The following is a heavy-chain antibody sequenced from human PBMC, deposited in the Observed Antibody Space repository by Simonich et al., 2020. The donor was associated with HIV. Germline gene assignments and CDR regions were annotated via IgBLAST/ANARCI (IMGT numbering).Heavy chain of an antibody. J-gene: IGHJ5*02. V-gene: IGHV4-59*12. CDR1: NGPLSNDY. CDR2: IYDGGNT. Sequence: QVQLQESGPGLVTPSETLSLTCTVSNGPLSNDYWSWIRQPPGKGLEWIGYIYDGGNTTYTSSLQGRVTMSLDTAKTQFSLKLSSVTAADTAVYYCARGYSTSWYWFDPWGQGTLVTVSS. D-gene: IGHD6-13*01. CDR3: ARGYSTSWYWFDP.